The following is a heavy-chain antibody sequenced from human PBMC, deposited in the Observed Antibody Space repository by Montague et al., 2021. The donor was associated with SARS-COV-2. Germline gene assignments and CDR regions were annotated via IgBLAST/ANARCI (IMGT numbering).Heavy chain of an antibody. CDR1: GGSISNYY. CDR3: ARRGRRLLPVATTFGGFDI. CDR2: IYDSGST. Sequence: SETLSLTCTVSGGSISNYYWSWIRQSPGEGLEWIGSIYDSGSTSXNPXRTVRVTISVDTSKNHFSLKLSSVTAADTAAYYCARRGRRLLPVATTFGGFDIWGHGTMVTVSS. V-gene: IGHV4-39*02. D-gene: IGHD3-10*02. J-gene: IGHJ3*02.